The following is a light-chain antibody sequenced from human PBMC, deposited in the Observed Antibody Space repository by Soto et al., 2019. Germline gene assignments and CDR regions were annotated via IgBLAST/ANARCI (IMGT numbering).Light chain of an antibody. V-gene: IGLV2-23*02. CDR1: GSDIGANNL. J-gene: IGLJ7*01. Sequence: QSALTQPASVSGSPGQSITISCAGGGSDIGANNLVSWYQQHPGTVPRLLIFEVTKWPTGVSSRFSGSKSGNTASLTISGLRAEDEADYHCCSYAGSRTFTFGGGTQLTVL. CDR2: EVT. CDR3: CSYAGSRTFT.